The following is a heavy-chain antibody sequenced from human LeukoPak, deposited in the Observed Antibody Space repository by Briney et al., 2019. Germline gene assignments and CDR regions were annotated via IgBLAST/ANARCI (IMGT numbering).Heavy chain of an antibody. Sequence: ASVKVSCKASGYTFTGYYMHWVRQAPGQGLEWMGWINPNSGGTNYAQKFQGRVTMTRDTSISTAYMELSRLRSDDTAVYYCARVLEDGYSGYDLAGNFDYWGQGTLVTVSS. V-gene: IGHV1-2*02. D-gene: IGHD5-12*01. CDR1: GYTFTGYY. CDR3: ARVLEDGYSGYDLAGNFDY. CDR2: INPNSGGT. J-gene: IGHJ4*02.